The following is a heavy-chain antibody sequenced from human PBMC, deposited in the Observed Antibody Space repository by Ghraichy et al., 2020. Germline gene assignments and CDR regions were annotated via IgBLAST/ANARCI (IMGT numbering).Heavy chain of an antibody. D-gene: IGHD3-22*01. V-gene: IGHV4-28*05. Sequence: SETLSLTCGVSGYSISNGNWWGWIRQPPGKGLEWIGHIYFTGAIYHNPSLRSRVTMSLDTSGNQLSLKLSSVTALDTAVYYCVSDSSAFPPGGSFDIWGQGTMVTVSS. CDR1: GYSISNGNW. J-gene: IGHJ3*02. CDR3: VSDSSAFPPGGSFDI. CDR2: IYFTGAI.